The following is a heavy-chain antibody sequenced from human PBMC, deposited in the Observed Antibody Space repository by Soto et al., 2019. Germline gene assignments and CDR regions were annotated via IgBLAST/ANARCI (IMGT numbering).Heavy chain of an antibody. D-gene: IGHD3-3*01. V-gene: IGHV1-58*01. J-gene: IGHJ6*02. CDR3: AAGGEWLPFYYGMDV. CDR2: IVVGSGNT. CDR1: GFTFTSSA. Sequence: SVKVSCKASGFTFTSSAVQWVRQARGQRLEWIGWIVVGSGNTNYAQKFQERVTITRDMSTSTAYMELSSLRSEDTAVYYCAAGGEWLPFYYGMDVWGQGTTVTVSS.